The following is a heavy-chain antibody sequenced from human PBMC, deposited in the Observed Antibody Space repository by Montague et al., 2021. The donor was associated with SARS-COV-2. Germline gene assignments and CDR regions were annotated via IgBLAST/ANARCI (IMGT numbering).Heavy chain of an antibody. CDR3: ARGHLSVSTIVVVFTSASYCFDY. CDR2: IKQSGST. V-gene: IGHV4-34*01. D-gene: IGHD3-22*01. Sequence: SETLSLTCAVYGGSFGDDHWSWIRQPPGKGLEWIGDIKQSGSTNYNPSPKSRVTISVDTSKNQFSLKLTSVTAADTAVYFCARGHLSVSTIVVVFTSASYCFDYWGRGAQVTVSS. J-gene: IGHJ4*02. CDR1: GGSFGDDH.